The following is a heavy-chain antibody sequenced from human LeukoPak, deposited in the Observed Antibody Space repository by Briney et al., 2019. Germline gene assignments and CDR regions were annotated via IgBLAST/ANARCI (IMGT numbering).Heavy chain of an antibody. CDR2: VSYDGSNK. Sequence: HPGGSLRLSCAASGFTFSSYGMHWVRQAPGKGLEWVAVVSYDGSNKYYADSVKGRFTISRDNSKNTLYLQMNSLRAEDTAVYYCARDGFRGVFDYWGQGTLVTVSS. CDR3: ARDGFRGVFDY. CDR1: GFTFSSYG. D-gene: IGHD3-10*01. J-gene: IGHJ4*02. V-gene: IGHV3-30*03.